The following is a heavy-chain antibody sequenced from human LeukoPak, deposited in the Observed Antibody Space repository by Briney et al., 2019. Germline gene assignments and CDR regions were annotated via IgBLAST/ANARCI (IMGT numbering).Heavy chain of an antibody. CDR1: GYTFSDYY. Sequence: ASVKVSCKASGYTFSDYYIHWVRQAPGQGLEWMAWINPRNGDTNYAQKFQGRVTMTRDTSISTAYMELSRLTSDDTAVYYCARDQCSSTSCWIFDYWGQGTLITVSS. CDR2: INPRNGDT. D-gene: IGHD2-2*01. J-gene: IGHJ4*02. V-gene: IGHV1-2*02. CDR3: ARDQCSSTSCWIFDY.